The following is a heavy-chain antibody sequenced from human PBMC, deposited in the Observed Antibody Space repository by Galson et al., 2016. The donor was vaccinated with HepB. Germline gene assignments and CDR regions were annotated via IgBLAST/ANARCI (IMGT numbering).Heavy chain of an antibody. V-gene: IGHV3-30*04. CDR2: ISYDGSNK. CDR1: GFTFSRHA. Sequence: SLRLSCAASGFTFSRHAMYWVRQAPGKGLEWVAVISYDGSNKYYADSVKGRFTISRDSSKNTLSLQMSSLRTEDTDGYYCARDRPVVGHDGVLDYWGQGTLVTVSS. J-gene: IGHJ4*02. D-gene: IGHD1-26*01. CDR3: ARDRPVVGHDGVLDY.